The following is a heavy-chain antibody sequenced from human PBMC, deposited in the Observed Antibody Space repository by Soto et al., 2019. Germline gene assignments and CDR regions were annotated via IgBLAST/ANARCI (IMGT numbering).Heavy chain of an antibody. J-gene: IGHJ4*02. Sequence: ASVKVSCKASGYTFTSYGISWVLQAPGQGLEWMGWISAYNGNTNYAQKLQGRVTMTTDTSTSTAYMELRSLRSDDTAVYYCARDRDILTGYYRFDYWGQRTLVTVSS. CDR3: ARDRDILTGYYRFDY. D-gene: IGHD3-9*01. V-gene: IGHV1-18*01. CDR1: GYTFTSYG. CDR2: ISAYNGNT.